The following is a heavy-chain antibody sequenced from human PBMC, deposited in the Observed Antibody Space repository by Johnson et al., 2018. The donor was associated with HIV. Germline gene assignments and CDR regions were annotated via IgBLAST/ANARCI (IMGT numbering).Heavy chain of an antibody. Sequence: VQLVESGGGLIQPGGSLRLSCAASGFTVSSNYMSWVRQAPGKGLEWVSVIYSGGNTYYADSVKGRFTISRDNSKNTLYLQMNSLRAEDTAVYYGARDRPYYYGSGDAFDIWGQGTMVTVSS. CDR3: ARDRPYYYGSGDAFDI. D-gene: IGHD3-10*01. CDR1: GFTVSSNY. V-gene: IGHV3-53*01. J-gene: IGHJ3*02. CDR2: IYSGGNT.